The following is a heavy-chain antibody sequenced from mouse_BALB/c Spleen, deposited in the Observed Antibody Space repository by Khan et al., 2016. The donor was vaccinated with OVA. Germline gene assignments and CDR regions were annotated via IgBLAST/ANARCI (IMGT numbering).Heavy chain of an antibody. J-gene: IGHJ3*01. CDR1: GFNIKDYY. CDR2: IDPENGDT. Sequence: VQLQQSGAELVRPGASVKLSCKASGFNIKDYYMNWVKQRPEQGLEWIGWIDPENGDTIYDPKFQGKASITSDKSSNTAYLQLSSLTSEDTAVYYCARRGYGNYWFAYWGQGTLVTVSA. D-gene: IGHD2-1*01. CDR3: ARRGYGNYWFAY. V-gene: IGHV14-1*02.